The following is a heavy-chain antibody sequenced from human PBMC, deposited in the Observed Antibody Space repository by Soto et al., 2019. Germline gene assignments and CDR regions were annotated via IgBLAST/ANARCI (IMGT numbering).Heavy chain of an antibody. J-gene: IGHJ4*02. D-gene: IGHD3-10*01. CDR3: ARAPSYYGSGSYYYFDY. CDR2: ISGTSDYI. CDR1: GFTFSISS. V-gene: IGHV3-21*01. Sequence: EVQLVESGGGLVKPGGSLRLSCAASGFTFSISSMNWVRQAPGKGLEWVSSISGTSDYISYADSVKGRFTISRDNAKNSLYLQMNSLRAEDTAVYFCARAPSYYGSGSYYYFDYWGQGALVTVSS.